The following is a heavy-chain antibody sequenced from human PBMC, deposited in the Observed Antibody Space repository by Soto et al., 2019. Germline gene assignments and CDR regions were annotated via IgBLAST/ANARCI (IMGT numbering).Heavy chain of an antibody. J-gene: IGHJ4*02. CDR3: ARGGRGYEFDY. Sequence: EVQLVESGGGLVQPGGSLRLSCAASGFTFSRYAMHWVRQAPGKGLEYVSPISSNGGSTYYANSVKGRFTISRDNSKNTLYLQMGNLRPEDTAVYYCARGGRGYEFDYWGQGTLVTVSS. CDR1: GFTFSRYA. CDR2: ISSNGGST. V-gene: IGHV3-64*01. D-gene: IGHD5-12*01.